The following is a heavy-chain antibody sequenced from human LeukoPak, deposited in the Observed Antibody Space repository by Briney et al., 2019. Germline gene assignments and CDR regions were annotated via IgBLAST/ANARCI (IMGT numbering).Heavy chain of an antibody. D-gene: IGHD3-10*01. J-gene: IGHJ4*02. CDR1: GFTLSSYR. CDR2: IKQDGSEK. CDR3: ARVSPQANSGDY. V-gene: IGHV3-7*01. Sequence: GGSLRLSCAASGFTLSSYRMSWVRPAPGKGLEWVANIKQDGSEKYNVDSVKCRFTISRDNAKNSLYLQMNSLRAEDTAVYYCARVSPQANSGDYWGQGKLCTVSS.